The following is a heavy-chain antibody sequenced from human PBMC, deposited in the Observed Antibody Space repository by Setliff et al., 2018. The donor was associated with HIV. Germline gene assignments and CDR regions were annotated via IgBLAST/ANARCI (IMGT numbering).Heavy chain of an antibody. Sequence: ASVKVSCKASGYTFSDFGISWVRQAPGQGLEWMGWISGYNGNTKYAQEVQGRVTMTTKTSASTAYMELRSLRSDDTAVYYCARDDGGYNYAEAFDVWGQGTMVTVSS. CDR1: GYTFSDFG. CDR3: ARDDGGYNYAEAFDV. J-gene: IGHJ3*01. CDR2: ISGYNGNT. V-gene: IGHV1-18*01. D-gene: IGHD3-16*01.